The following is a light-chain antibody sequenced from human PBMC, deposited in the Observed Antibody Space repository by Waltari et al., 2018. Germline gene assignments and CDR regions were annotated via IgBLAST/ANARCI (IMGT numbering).Light chain of an antibody. V-gene: IGLV2-8*01. CDR2: EFS. CDR3: SSYAGTNNLV. J-gene: IGLJ2*01. Sequence: QSALTQPPSASGSPGQSVTISCTGSSSDVGGYNYVSWYQQHPGKAPKLMISEFSERPSGVPDRFSGSKSGNTASLTVSGLQAEDEADYYCSSYAGTNNLVFGGGTKLTVL. CDR1: SSDVGGYNY.